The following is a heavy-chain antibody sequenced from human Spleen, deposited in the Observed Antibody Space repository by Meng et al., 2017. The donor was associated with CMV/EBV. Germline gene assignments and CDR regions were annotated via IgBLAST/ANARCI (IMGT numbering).Heavy chain of an antibody. CDR2: ISSTSNYI. CDR1: GSTFSSYS. Sequence: GESLKISCAAPGSTFSSYSMNWVRQAPGKGLEWVSSISSTSNYIKYADSVKGRFTISRDNAENSLYLQMNSLRVEDTAVYYCVRDNDFYAFDIWGQGTKVTVSS. D-gene: IGHD1-1*01. CDR3: VRDNDFYAFDI. V-gene: IGHV3-21*06. J-gene: IGHJ3*02.